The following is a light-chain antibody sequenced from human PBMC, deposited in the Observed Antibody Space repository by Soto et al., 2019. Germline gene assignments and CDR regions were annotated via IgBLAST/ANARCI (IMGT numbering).Light chain of an antibody. J-gene: IGKJ3*01. CDR2: AAS. CDR1: QTTASY. CDR3: QQSYNTPFT. V-gene: IGKV1-39*01. Sequence: IQMTQSPSSLSASVGDRVTITCRASQTTASYLNWYQQKPGKAPKLLIRAASRLESGVPARFSGSGSGTDSTLTISSLQPEDVATYYCQQSYNTPFTFGPGTKVDV.